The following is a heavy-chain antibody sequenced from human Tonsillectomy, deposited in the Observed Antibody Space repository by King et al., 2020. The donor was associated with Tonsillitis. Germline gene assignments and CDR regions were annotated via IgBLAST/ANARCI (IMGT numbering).Heavy chain of an antibody. CDR3: ARAYYDILTIDAFDI. J-gene: IGHJ3*02. D-gene: IGHD3-9*01. CDR1: GFTFSSYG. V-gene: IGHV3-33*08. CDR2: IWYDGSNK. Sequence: VQLVESGGGVVQPGRSLRLSCAASGFTFSSYGMHWVRQAPGKGLEWVAVIWYDGSNKYYADSVMGRFTISRDNSKNTLYVQMNSLRAEDTAVYYCARAYYDILTIDAFDIWGQGTMVTVSS.